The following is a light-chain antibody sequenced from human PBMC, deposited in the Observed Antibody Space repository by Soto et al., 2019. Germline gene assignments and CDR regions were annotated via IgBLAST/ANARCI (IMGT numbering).Light chain of an antibody. J-gene: IGKJ1*01. V-gene: IGKV4-1*01. CDR1: QSVLYSSNNKNY. CDR3: QQYYSTLPT. CDR2: RAS. Sequence: DIVMTQSPDSLAVSLGERATINCKSSQSVLYSSNNKNYLAWYQQKPGQPPKLLIYRASTRESGVPDRFSGSGSGTAFTLNISSLQAEDVAVYYCQQYYSTLPTFGQGTKVDI.